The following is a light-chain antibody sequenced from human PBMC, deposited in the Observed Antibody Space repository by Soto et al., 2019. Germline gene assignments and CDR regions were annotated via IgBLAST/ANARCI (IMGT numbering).Light chain of an antibody. V-gene: IGLV1-40*01. Sequence: QSVLTQPPSVSGAPGQRVTISCTGSSSNSGAGYDVHWYQHLPGTAPKLLIYGNSNRPSGVPDRFSGSKSGTSASLAITGLQAEDEADYYCQSYDSSLSGYVFGTGTKVTGL. CDR3: QSYDSSLSGYV. CDR1: SSNSGAGYD. CDR2: GNS. J-gene: IGLJ1*01.